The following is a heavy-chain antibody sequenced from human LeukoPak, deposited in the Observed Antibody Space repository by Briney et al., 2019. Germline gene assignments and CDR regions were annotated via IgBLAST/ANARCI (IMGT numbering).Heavy chain of an antibody. J-gene: IGHJ3*02. V-gene: IGHV4-59*01. CDR2: IYYSGST. CDR1: GGSISSYY. CDR3: ARRPLYAFDI. Sequence: PSETLSLTCTVSGGSISSYYWSWIRQPPGKGLEWIGYIYYSGSTNYNPSLKSRVTISVDTSKNQFSLKLSSVTAADTAVYYCARRPLYAFDIWGQGTMVTVSS.